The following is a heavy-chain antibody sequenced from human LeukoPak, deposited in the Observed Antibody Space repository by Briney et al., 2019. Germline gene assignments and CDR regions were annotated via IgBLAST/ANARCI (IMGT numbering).Heavy chain of an antibody. CDR1: GFTFSSYE. V-gene: IGHV3-48*03. D-gene: IGHD3-10*01. Sequence: GGSLRLSCAASGFTFSSYEMNWVRQAPGKGLEWVSYISSSGSTIYYADSVKGRFTISRDNAKNSLYLQMNSLRAEDTAIYYCAKTNEVGELLSSLFDYWGQGTLVTVSS. CDR3: AKTNEVGELLSSLFDY. CDR2: ISSSGSTI. J-gene: IGHJ4*02.